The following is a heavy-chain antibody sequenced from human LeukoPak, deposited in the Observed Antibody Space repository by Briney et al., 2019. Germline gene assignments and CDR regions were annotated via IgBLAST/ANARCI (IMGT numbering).Heavy chain of an antibody. D-gene: IGHD3-22*01. CDR3: AREFVGYGSSGYYPQYNWFDP. J-gene: IGHJ5*02. CDR1: GGSISSYY. CDR2: IYYSGST. Sequence: SETLSLTCTVSGGSISSYYWSWIRQPPGKGLEWIGYIYYSGSTNYNPSLKSRVTISVDMSKNQFSLKLSSVTAADTAVYYCAREFVGYGSSGYYPQYNWFDPWGQGTLVTVSS. V-gene: IGHV4-59*01.